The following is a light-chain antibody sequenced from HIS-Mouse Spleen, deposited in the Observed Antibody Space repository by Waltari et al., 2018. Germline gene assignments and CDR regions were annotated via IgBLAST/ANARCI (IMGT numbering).Light chain of an antibody. CDR3: CSYAGSSTSVV. J-gene: IGLJ2*01. V-gene: IGLV2-23*01. CDR1: SSDVGSYNL. CDR2: EGS. Sequence: QSALTQPASVSGSPGQSITISCTGTSSDVGSYNLVSWYQQHPGKAPKLMIYEGSKRPSGVSNRFSGSKSCNTASLTISWLQAEDEADYYCCSYAGSSTSVVFGGGTKLTVL.